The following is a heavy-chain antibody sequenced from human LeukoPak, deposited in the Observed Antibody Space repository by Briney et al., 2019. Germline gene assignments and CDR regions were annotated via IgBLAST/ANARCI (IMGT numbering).Heavy chain of an antibody. D-gene: IGHD5-12*01. V-gene: IGHV4-59*08. CDR3: ARRDSGWNYFDY. CDR1: GGSINSHY. Sequence: SETLSLTYAVSGGSINSHYWSWIRQPPGKGLEWIGDIYYTGRNNYNPSLKSRVTISVDTSKNHLSLNLTSVLAADTAMYYCARRDSGWNYFDYWGQGNLVTVSS. J-gene: IGHJ4*02. CDR2: IYYTGRN.